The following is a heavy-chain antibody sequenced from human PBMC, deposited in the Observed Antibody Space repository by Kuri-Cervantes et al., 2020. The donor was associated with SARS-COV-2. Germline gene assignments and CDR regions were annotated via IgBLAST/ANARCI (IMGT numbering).Heavy chain of an antibody. CDR3: ARVSGDYLIIDY. Sequence: GESLKISCAASGFTFSSYAMHWVRQAPGKGLEWVAVISYDGSNKYYADSVKGRFTISRDNAKNMLFLQMNSLRAEDTAVYYCARVSGDYLIIDYWGQGTLVTVSS. J-gene: IGHJ4*02. V-gene: IGHV3-30-3*01. CDR2: ISYDGSNK. CDR1: GFTFSSYA. D-gene: IGHD4-17*01.